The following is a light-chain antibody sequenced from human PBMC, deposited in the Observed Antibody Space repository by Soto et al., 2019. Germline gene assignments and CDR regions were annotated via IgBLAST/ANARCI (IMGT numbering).Light chain of an antibody. Sequence: DIQMTQSPSTLSASVGDRVTINCRASQTISTLLAWYQQRPGKAPNLLIYKASSLESGVPSRFSGSGSGTEFTLTISSLQPDDFATYFCQQYSTYPWTFGQGTKVDIK. CDR2: KAS. V-gene: IGKV1-5*03. J-gene: IGKJ1*01. CDR1: QTISTL. CDR3: QQYSTYPWT.